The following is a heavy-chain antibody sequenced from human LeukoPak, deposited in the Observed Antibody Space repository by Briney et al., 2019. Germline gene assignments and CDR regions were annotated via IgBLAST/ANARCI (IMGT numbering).Heavy chain of an antibody. V-gene: IGHV5-51*01. Sequence: GESLKISCKGSGYSFTSYWIGWVRQMPGKGLEWIGIIYPGDSDTRYSPSFQGQVTFSADKSISTAYLQWSSLKASDTAMYYCARQVGSPHHGYSFDYWGQGTLVTVSS. CDR1: GYSFTSYW. CDR2: IYPGDSDT. J-gene: IGHJ4*02. D-gene: IGHD1-26*01. CDR3: ARQVGSPHHGYSFDY.